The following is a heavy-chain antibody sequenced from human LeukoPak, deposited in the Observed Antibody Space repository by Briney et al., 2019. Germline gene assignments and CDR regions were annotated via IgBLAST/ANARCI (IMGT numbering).Heavy chain of an antibody. CDR3: ARDPIRYCSGGSCYSGYFDY. CDR1: GGTFSSYA. CDR2: IIPIFGTA. Sequence: SVKVSCKASGGTFSSYAISWVRQAPGQGLEWMGGIIPIFGTANYTQKFQGRVTITADESTSTAYMELSSLRSEDTAVYYCARDPIRYCSGGSCYSGYFDYWGQGTLVTVSS. J-gene: IGHJ4*02. V-gene: IGHV1-69*13. D-gene: IGHD2-15*01.